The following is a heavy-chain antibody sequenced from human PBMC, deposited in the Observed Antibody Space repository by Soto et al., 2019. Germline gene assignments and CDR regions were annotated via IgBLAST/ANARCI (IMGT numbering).Heavy chain of an antibody. V-gene: IGHV3-23*01. J-gene: IGHJ5*02. CDR2: ISGSGGST. CDR1: GFTFSSYA. CDR3: AKEGLSGYSSSWYLKGRWFDP. Sequence: VGSLRLSCAASGFTFSSYAMSWVRQAPGKGLEWVSAISGSGGSTYYADSVKGRFTISRDNSKNTLYLQMNSLRAEDTAVYYCAKEGLSGYSSSWYLKGRWFDPWGQGTLVTVS. D-gene: IGHD6-13*01.